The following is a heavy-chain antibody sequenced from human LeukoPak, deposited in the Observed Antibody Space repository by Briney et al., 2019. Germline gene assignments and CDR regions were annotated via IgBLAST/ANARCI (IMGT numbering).Heavy chain of an antibody. D-gene: IGHD2-2*01. V-gene: IGHV1-18*04. CDR2: ISAYNGNT. J-gene: IGHJ4*02. CDR1: GYTFTGYY. CDR3: ARDLGKVPAAMGY. Sequence: ASVKVSCKASGYTFTGYYMHWVRQAPGQGLEWMGWISAYNGNTNYAQKLQGRVTMTTDTSTSTAYMELRSLRSDDTAVYYCARDLGKVPAAMGYWGQGTLVTVSS.